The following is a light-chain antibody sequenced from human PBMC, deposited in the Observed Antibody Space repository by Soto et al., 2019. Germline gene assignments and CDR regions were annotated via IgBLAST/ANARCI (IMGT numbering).Light chain of an antibody. Sequence: AIRMTQSPSSISASTGDGATIXXRPSQGISSYLAWYQQKPGKAPKLXXYAASTLQSGVPSRFSGSGSGTDFTLTISSLQPEDVATYYCQQSNSIPPWTFGQGTKVDIK. CDR1: QGISSY. CDR3: QQSNSIPPWT. V-gene: IGKV1-8*01. CDR2: AAS. J-gene: IGKJ1*01.